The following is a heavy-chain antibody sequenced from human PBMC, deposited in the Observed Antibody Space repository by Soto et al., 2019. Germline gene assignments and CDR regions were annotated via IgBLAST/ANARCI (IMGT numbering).Heavy chain of an antibody. D-gene: IGHD1-26*01. V-gene: IGHV1-69*12. CDR1: GDSFSSYS. J-gene: IGHJ4*02. CDR3: ARGVTRGSSPPFDY. CDR2: FSPIFCTA. Sequence: QVQLVQSGAEVKEPGSSVRVSCKASGDSFSSYSFSWVRQAPGQGLEWMGGFSPIFCTANYAQKFLVRLTITADESTSTAYLELSSLRFEDTAVYYCARGVTRGSSPPFDYWGQGTLVTVSS.